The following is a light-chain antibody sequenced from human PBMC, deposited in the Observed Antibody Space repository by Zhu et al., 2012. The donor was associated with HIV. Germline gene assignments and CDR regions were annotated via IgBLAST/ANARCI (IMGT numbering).Light chain of an antibody. V-gene: IGKV3-15*01. Sequence: VMTQSPATLSVSPGETAALSCRASQGVSNSLAWYQHKPGRPPRLLIYGASTRATGVPARFSGTGSGTEFTLTISSIQSEDFAIYYCQQYNNWPPRAFGQGTKVEI. CDR1: QGVSNS. CDR2: GAS. CDR3: QQYNNWPPRA. J-gene: IGKJ1*01.